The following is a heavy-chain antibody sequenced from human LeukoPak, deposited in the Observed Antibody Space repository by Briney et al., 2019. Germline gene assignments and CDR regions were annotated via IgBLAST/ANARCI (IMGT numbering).Heavy chain of an antibody. J-gene: IGHJ6*03. CDR3: TKDRCSNGIGCYYYYMDV. D-gene: IGHD2-8*01. V-gene: IGHV3-23*01. Sequence: GGSLRLSCAASGFTFSSYAMSWVRQAPGKGLEWVSAISGSGGSTYYADSVKGRFTISRDNSKNTLYLQMNSLRAEDTAVYYCTKDRCSNGIGCYYYYMDVWGKGTTVTISS. CDR1: GFTFSSYA. CDR2: ISGSGGST.